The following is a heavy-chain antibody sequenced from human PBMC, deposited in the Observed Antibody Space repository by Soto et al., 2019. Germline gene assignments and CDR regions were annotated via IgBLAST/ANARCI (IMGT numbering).Heavy chain of an antibody. CDR1: GGSISSYY. D-gene: IGHD6-19*01. J-gene: IGHJ6*02. V-gene: IGHV4-59*08. CDR3: ARQQWLVRVNYYYGMDV. Sequence: PSETLSLTCTVSGGSISSYYWSWIRQPPGKGLEWIGYIYYSGSTNYNPSLKSRVTISVDTSKNQFSLKLSSVTAADTAVYYCARQQWLVRVNYYYGMDVWGQGTTVTVSS. CDR2: IYYSGST.